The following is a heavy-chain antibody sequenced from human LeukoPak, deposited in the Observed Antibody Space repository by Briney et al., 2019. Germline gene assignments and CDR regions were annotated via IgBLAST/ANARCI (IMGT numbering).Heavy chain of an antibody. CDR1: GFTFDDYA. CDR3: AKGRDGYSTAAYFDF. CDR2: ISWNSGSI. J-gene: IGHJ4*02. Sequence: PGGSLRLSCAASGFTFDDYAMHWVRQAPGKGLEWVSGISWNSGSIGYADSVKGRFAISRDNAKNSLYLQMNSLRAEDMALYYCAKGRDGYSTAAYFDFWGQETLVTVSS. V-gene: IGHV3-9*03. D-gene: IGHD5-24*01.